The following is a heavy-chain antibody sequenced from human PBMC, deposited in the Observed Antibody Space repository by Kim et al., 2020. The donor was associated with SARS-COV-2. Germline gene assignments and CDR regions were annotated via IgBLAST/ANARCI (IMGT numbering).Heavy chain of an antibody. V-gene: IGHV4-61*02. CDR3: ARGEGGAVQP. D-gene: IGHD3-16*01. CDR1: GGSISSGSYY. Sequence: SETLSLTCTVSGGSISSGSYYWSWIRQPAWKGLEWIGRIYTSGSTNYNPSLKSRVTISVDTSKNQFSLKLSSVTAADTAVYYCARGEGGAVQPWGQGTLVTVSS. CDR2: IYTSGST. J-gene: IGHJ5*02.